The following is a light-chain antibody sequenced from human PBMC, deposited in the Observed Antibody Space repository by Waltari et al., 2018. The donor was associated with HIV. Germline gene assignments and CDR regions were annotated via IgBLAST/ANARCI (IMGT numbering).Light chain of an antibody. CDR3: SSYTANSRI. CDR2: DVS. V-gene: IGLV2-14*03. CDR1: SSDDAGHNS. J-gene: IGLJ2*01. Sequence: SALTQPASVAGSLGQSITISCPGTSSDDAGHNSVSWYQQHPCKAPKLLISDVSNRPSGVSNRFSCSKSGNTASLTISGLQAEDEADYYCSSYTANSRIFGGGTRLTVL.